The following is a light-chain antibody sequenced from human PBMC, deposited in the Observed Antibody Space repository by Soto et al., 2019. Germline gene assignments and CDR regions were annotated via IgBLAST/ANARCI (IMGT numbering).Light chain of an antibody. Sequence: DIQMTQSPSALSAAVGDRATITCRASQSISSWLAWYQQKPGKAPKLLIYDASTLQSGVPSRYSGSGSGTEFTLTISNLQPDDFATYYCQQYESYSPWKFGQGTKVDI. CDR1: QSISSW. CDR3: QQYESYSPWK. J-gene: IGKJ1*01. V-gene: IGKV1-5*01. CDR2: DAS.